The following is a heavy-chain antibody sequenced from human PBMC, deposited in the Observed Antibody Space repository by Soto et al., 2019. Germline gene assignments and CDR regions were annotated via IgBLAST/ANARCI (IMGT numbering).Heavy chain of an antibody. CDR2: INSDGSVS. CDR1: GFTFSNYW. D-gene: IGHD2-15*01. Sequence: EVKLVESGGGLVQPGGSLRLSCAASGFTFSNYWMYWVRQAPGQGLVWVSRINSDGSVSRYADSVQGSLTISRDTVKNTLYLQMNCLRVEDTAVYYCARGDCVGGSCYALAGSIYYYMDVWGKGTTVTVFS. J-gene: IGHJ6*03. CDR3: ARGDCVGGSCYALAGSIYYYMDV. V-gene: IGHV3-74*01.